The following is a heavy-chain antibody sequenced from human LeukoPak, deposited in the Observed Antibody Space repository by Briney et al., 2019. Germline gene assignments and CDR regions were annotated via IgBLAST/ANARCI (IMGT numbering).Heavy chain of an antibody. D-gene: IGHD2-15*01. V-gene: IGHV1-69*01. CDR1: GGTFSSYA. CDR3: ASAGRLEGGIVVVVTTTR. CDR2: IIPIFGTA. J-gene: IGHJ4*02. Sequence: SVKVSCKASGGTFSSYAISWVRQAPGPGLEWMGGIIPIFGTANYAQKLQGRVTITPDESTSTAYMELSSLRSEDTAVYYCASAGRLEGGIVVVVTTTRWGQGTLVTVSS.